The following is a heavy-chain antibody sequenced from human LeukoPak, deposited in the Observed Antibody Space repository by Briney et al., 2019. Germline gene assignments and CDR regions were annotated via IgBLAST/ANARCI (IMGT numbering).Heavy chain of an antibody. Sequence: GGSLRLSCAASGFTFSSYAMSWVRQAPGKGLEWVSAISGSGGSTYYADSVKGRFTISRDNSKNTLYLQMNSLRAEDTAVYYCAKDVHLLVGTTPYFDYWGQGTLVTVSS. CDR1: GFTFSSYA. CDR2: ISGSGGST. J-gene: IGHJ4*02. V-gene: IGHV3-23*01. CDR3: AKDVHLLVGTTPYFDY. D-gene: IGHD1-7*01.